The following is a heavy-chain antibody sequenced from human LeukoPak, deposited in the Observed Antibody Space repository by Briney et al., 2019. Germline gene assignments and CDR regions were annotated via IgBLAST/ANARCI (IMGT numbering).Heavy chain of an antibody. D-gene: IGHD2-15*01. CDR1: GFTFSSYA. CDR3: ARDHRYCSGGSCYSYYYYGMDV. J-gene: IGHJ6*02. V-gene: IGHV3-30-3*01. Sequence: GGSLRLSCAASGFTFSSYAMHWVRQAPGKGLEWVAVILYDGSNKYYADSVKGRLTISRDNSKNTLYLQMNSLRAEDTAVYYCARDHRYCSGGSCYSYYYYGMDVWGQGTTVTVSS. CDR2: ILYDGSNK.